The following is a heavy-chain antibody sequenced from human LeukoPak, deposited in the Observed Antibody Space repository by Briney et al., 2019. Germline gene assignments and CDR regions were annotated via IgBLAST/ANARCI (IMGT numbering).Heavy chain of an antibody. J-gene: IGHJ4*02. Sequence: GGSLRLSCAASGFTFSSYSMNWVRQAPGKGLEWVSSISSSSSYIYYADSVKGRFTISRDNAKNSLYLQMNSLRAEDTAVYYCARHRGVVPFDYWGRGTLVTVSS. D-gene: IGHD3-3*01. CDR3: ARHRGVVPFDY. V-gene: IGHV3-21*01. CDR1: GFTFSSYS. CDR2: ISSSSSYI.